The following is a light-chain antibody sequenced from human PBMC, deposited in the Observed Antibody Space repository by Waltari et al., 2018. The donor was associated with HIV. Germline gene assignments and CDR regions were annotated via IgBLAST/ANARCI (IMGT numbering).Light chain of an antibody. Sequence: DIVMTQSPDSLTVSLGARATINCRSSQSLLYRSNNKNYLAWYQQKPGQPPKLLFYWASTRESGVSNRCSGSESGTNFTLTISDLQADDVALYYCQQYYSTPRTFGQGTRLEI. CDR1: QSLLYRSNNKNY. CDR3: QQYYSTPRT. CDR2: WAS. J-gene: IGKJ2*01. V-gene: IGKV4-1*01.